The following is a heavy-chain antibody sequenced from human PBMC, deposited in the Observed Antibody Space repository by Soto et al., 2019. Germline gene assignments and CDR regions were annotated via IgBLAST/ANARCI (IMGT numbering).Heavy chain of an antibody. Sequence: GASVKVSCKASGYTFTSYYMHWVRQAPGQGLERMGIINPSGGSTSYAQKFQGRVTMTRDTSTSTVYMELSSPRSEDTAVYYRARSSSSSSGYYYYYGMDVWGQGTTGTVSS. CDR1: GYTFTSYY. V-gene: IGHV1-46*01. J-gene: IGHJ6*02. D-gene: IGHD6-6*01. CDR3: ARSSSSSSGYYYYYGMDV. CDR2: INPSGGST.